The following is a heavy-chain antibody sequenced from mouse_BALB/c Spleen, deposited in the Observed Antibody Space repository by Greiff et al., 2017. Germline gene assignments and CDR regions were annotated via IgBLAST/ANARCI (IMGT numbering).Heavy chain of an antibody. J-gene: IGHJ4*01. CDR1: GYAFSSYW. CDR2: IYPGDGDT. Sequence: QVQLQQSGAELVRPGSSVKISCKASGYAFSSYWMNWVKQRPGQGLEWIGQIYPGDGDTNYNGKFKGKATLTADKSSSTAYMQLSSLTSEDSAVYFCARRLPLAAMDYWGQGTSVTVSS. V-gene: IGHV1-80*01. CDR3: ARRLPLAAMDY.